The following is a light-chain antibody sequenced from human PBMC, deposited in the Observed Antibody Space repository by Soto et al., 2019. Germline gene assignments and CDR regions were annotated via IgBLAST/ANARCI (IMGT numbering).Light chain of an antibody. CDR3: QQSYSTPRT. Sequence: DIQMTQSPSSLSASAGDRVTITCRASQSISNYLNWYQQKPGKAPKLLMYAASSLQSGVPSRFGGSGSGTDFTLTISSLQPEDFATYYCQQSYSTPRTFGQGTKVEIK. CDR1: QSISNY. J-gene: IGKJ1*01. V-gene: IGKV1-39*01. CDR2: AAS.